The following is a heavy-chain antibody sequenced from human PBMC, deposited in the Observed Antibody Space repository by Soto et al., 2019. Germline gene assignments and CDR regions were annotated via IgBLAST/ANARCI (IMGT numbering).Heavy chain of an antibody. CDR2: IIPISGTA. Sequence: QVQLVQSGAEVKKPGSSVKVSCKASGGTFSCYAISWARHAPGQGLEWMGGIIPISGTANYAQKFPGRVTITADESTSTAYMELSSLRSEDTAVYYCARSQGSSTSLEIYYYYYYGMDVWGQGTTVTVSS. CDR3: ARSQGSSTSLEIYYYYYYGMDV. V-gene: IGHV1-69*01. D-gene: IGHD2-2*01. J-gene: IGHJ6*02. CDR1: GGTFSCYA.